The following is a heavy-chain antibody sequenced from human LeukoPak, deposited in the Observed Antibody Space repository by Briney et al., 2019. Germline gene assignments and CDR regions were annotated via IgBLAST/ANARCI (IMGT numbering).Heavy chain of an antibody. J-gene: IGHJ4*02. CDR3: ARAGYGDPHFDF. CDR1: GLTISNYW. Sequence: GGSLRLSCTASGLTISNYWMSWIRQAPGKGLEWVANIKQDGNEKYYVDSVKGRFTISRDNAKNSLYLQMNSLRVEDTAVYYCARAGYGDPHFDFWGQGTLVTVSS. D-gene: IGHD4-17*01. CDR2: IKQDGNEK. V-gene: IGHV3-7*01.